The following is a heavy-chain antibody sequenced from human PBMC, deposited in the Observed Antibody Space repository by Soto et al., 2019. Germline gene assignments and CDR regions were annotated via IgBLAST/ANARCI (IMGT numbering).Heavy chain of an antibody. CDR3: ARSYCGGDCPYYLDF. J-gene: IGHJ4*02. CDR2: IKQDGSEK. D-gene: IGHD2-21*01. CDR1: GFTFSSYW. V-gene: IGHV3-7*03. Sequence: EVQLVESGGGLVQPGGSLRLSCAASGFTFSSYWMSWVRQAPGKGLEWVANIKQDGSEKYYVDSVKGRFTISRDNAKNSLYLQMNSLNIDDTAMYYCARSYCGGDCPYYLDFWGQGTLVTVSS.